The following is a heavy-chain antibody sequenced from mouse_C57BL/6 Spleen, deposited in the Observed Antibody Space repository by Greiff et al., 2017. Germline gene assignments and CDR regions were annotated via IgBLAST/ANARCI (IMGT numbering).Heavy chain of an antibody. Sequence: QVQLQQPGAELVRPGASVKLSCKASGYTFTDYYINWVKQRPGQGLEWIARIYPGSGNTYYNEKFKGKATLTAEKSSSTAYMQLSSLTSEDSAVYVCARLNWDYFDYWGQGTTLTVSS. CDR1: GYTFTDYY. CDR3: ARLNWDYFDY. D-gene: IGHD4-1*01. J-gene: IGHJ2*01. V-gene: IGHV1-76*01. CDR2: IYPGSGNT.